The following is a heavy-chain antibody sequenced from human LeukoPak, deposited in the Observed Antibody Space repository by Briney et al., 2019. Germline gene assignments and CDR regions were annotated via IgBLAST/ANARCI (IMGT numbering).Heavy chain of an antibody. V-gene: IGHV4-59*01. CDR3: ARVVSERLQFSEKSDY. D-gene: IGHD5-24*01. CDR2: IYYSGST. Sequence: SETLSLTCTVSGGSISSYYWSWIRQPPGKGLEWIGYIYYSGSTNYNPSLKSRVTISVDTSKNQFSLKLSSVTAADTAVYYCARVVSERLQFSEKSDYWGQGTLVTVSS. CDR1: GGSISSYY. J-gene: IGHJ4*02.